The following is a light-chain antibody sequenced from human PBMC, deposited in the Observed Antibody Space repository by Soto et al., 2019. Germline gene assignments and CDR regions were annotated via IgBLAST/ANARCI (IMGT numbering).Light chain of an antibody. J-gene: IGLJ2*01. Sequence: QSALTQPASVSGSPGQSITISCTGISNDVGTSNLVSWYQHHPGKAPKLIIYEASKRPSGVPNRFSGSKSGNTASLTISGLHAEDAADYYCCSYGRSVVFGGGTKLTVL. CDR3: CSYGRSVV. CDR2: EAS. CDR1: SNDVGTSNL. V-gene: IGLV2-23*01.